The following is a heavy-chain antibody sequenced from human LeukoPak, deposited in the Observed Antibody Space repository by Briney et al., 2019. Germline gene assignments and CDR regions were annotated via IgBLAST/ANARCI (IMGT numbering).Heavy chain of an antibody. D-gene: IGHD6-19*01. CDR2: MNPNSGYT. CDR3: ARVAGSIDY. Sequence: EASVKVSSTASGYTFSTYDINWVRQATGQGLEWMGWMNPNSGYTGYAQKFQGRVTITRNTSISTVYMELSSLRSDDTAVYYCARVAGSIDYWAQGTLVTVSS. V-gene: IGHV1-8*03. CDR1: GYTFSTYD. J-gene: IGHJ4*02.